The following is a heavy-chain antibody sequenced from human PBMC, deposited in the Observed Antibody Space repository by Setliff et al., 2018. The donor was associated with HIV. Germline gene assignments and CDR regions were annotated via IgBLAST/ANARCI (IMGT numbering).Heavy chain of an antibody. J-gene: IGHJ4*02. CDR2: IYPGDSET. D-gene: IGHD3-3*01. CDR3: ARAVREKVFRFLEWPAYYDS. Sequence: GESLKISCKASGYSFANYWVGWVRQMPGKGLEWMGLIYPGDSETRYNPSFQGQVTISADKSISTAYLQWSTLKASDTAMYYCARAVREKVFRFLEWPAYYDSWGQGTLVTVSS. CDR1: GYSFANYW. V-gene: IGHV5-51*01.